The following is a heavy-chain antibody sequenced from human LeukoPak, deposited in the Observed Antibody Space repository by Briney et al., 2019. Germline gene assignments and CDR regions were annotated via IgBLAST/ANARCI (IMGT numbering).Heavy chain of an antibody. D-gene: IGHD1-7*01. V-gene: IGHV4-59*01. J-gene: IGHJ3*02. CDR1: GVSISSYY. Sequence: PSETLSLTCTVSGVSISSYYWSWIRQPPGKGLEWIGYIYYSGSTNYNPSLKSRVTISVDTSKKQVSLKLNSVTAVDTAVYYCARATGTTRNAFDIWGQGTMVTVSS. CDR2: IYYSGST. CDR3: ARATGTTRNAFDI.